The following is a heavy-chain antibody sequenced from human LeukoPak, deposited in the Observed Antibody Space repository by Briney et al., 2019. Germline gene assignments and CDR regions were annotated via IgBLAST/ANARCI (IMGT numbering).Heavy chain of an antibody. D-gene: IGHD6-6*01. CDR3: ARGVIYSSSSGWFDP. J-gene: IGHJ5*02. Sequence: ASVKVSCKAFGYTFTGYYMHWVRQAPGQGLEWMGWINPNSGGTNYAQKFQGRVTMTRDTSISTAYMELSRLRSDDTAVYYCARGVIYSSSSGWFDPWGQGTLVTVSS. V-gene: IGHV1-2*02. CDR1: GYTFTGYY. CDR2: INPNSGGT.